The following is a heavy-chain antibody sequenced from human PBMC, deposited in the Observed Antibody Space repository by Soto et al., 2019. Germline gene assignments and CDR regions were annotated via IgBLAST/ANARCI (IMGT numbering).Heavy chain of an antibody. Sequence: ASGKVSCKASGYTFTSYAMHWVRQAPGQRLERMGWINAGNGNTKYSQKFQGRVTITTDESTSTAYMELSSLRSEDTAVYYCARGGVPLAAAGIDYWGQGTLVTVSS. J-gene: IGHJ4*02. CDR2: INAGNGNT. CDR1: GYTFTSYA. V-gene: IGHV1-3*01. D-gene: IGHD6-13*01. CDR3: ARGGVPLAAAGIDY.